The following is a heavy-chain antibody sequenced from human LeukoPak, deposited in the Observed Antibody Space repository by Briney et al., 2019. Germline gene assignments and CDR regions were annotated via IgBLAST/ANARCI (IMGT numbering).Heavy chain of an antibody. D-gene: IGHD1-26*01. CDR1: GCACSRYR. V-gene: IGHV3-48*01. J-gene: IGHJ4*02. CDR3: ARGTAYYVNDD. Sequence: GGALRLSCAASGCACSRYRMNWVRQAPGKGLEWVSYITSSSSTIQYADSAKGRFTVSRDNAKNSLYLQMNSLRAEDTAVYYCARGTAYYVNDDRGQGGLVTVSS. CDR2: ITSSSSTI.